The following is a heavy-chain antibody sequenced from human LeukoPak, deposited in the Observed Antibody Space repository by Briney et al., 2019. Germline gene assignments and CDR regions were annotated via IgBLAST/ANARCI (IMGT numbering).Heavy chain of an antibody. V-gene: IGHV4-61*02. D-gene: IGHD2-21*02. J-gene: IGHJ4*02. Sequence: SETLSLTCTVSGGSISSGSYYWSWIRQPAGTGLEWIGRIYTSGSTNYNPSLKSRVTISVDTSKNQFSLKLSSVTAADTAVYYCARDGHCGGDCYYFDYWGQGTLVTVSS. CDR2: IYTSGST. CDR1: GGSISSGSYY. CDR3: ARDGHCGGDCYYFDY.